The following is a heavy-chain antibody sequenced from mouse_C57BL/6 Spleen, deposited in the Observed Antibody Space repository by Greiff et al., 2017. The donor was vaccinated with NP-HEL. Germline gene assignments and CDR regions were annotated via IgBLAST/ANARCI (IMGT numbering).Heavy chain of an antibody. CDR1: GYTFTSYW. J-gene: IGHJ2*01. CDR2: IHPNSGST. D-gene: IGHD1-1*01. Sequence: QVQLQQPGAELVKPGASVKLSCKASGYTFTSYWMHWVKQRPGQGLEWIGMIHPNSGSTNYNEKFKSKATLTVDKSSSTAYMQLSSLTSEDSAVYYCARDLRNYYGSSYGYFDYWGQGTTLTVSS. CDR3: ARDLRNYYGSSYGYFDY. V-gene: IGHV1-64*01.